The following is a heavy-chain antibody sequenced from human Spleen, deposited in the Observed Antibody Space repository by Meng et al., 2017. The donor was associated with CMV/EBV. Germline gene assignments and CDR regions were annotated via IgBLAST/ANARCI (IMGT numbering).Heavy chain of an antibody. CDR1: GFTVSSNY. CDR2: ISSSSSTI. Sequence: GGSLRLSCAASGFTVSSNYMSWIRQAPGKGLEWVSYISSSSSTIYYADSVKGRFTISRDNAKNSLYLQMNSLRAEDTAVYYCASKLQNTYYYYGMDVWGQGTTVTVSS. J-gene: IGHJ6*02. CDR3: ASKLQNTYYYYGMDV. V-gene: IGHV3-11*04. D-gene: IGHD1-7*01.